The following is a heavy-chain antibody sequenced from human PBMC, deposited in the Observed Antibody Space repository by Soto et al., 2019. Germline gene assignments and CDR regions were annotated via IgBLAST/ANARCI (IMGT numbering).Heavy chain of an antibody. CDR2: IYYSGST. D-gene: IGHD2-15*01. V-gene: IGHV4-59*01. Sequence: KPSETLSLTCTVSGGSISSYYWSWIRQPPGKGLEWIGYIYYSGSTNYNPSLKSRVTISVDTSKNQFSLKLSSVTAADTAVYYCARAYCSGGSCYFDYWGRGTLVTVSS. CDR1: GGSISSYY. J-gene: IGHJ4*02. CDR3: ARAYCSGGSCYFDY.